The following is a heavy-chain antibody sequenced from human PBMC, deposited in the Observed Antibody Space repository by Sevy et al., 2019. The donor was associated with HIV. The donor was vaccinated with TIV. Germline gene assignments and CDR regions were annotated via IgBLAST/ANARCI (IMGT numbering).Heavy chain of an antibody. J-gene: IGHJ4*02. CDR3: AKESGSDWYFDY. Sequence: GGSLRLSCAASGFTFSRNGMHWVRQAPDKGLEWVAGIFYDGNYKYYADSVKGRFSISRDNSENTLYVQMDSLRVEDTAVYYCAKESGSDWYFDYWGQGTLVTVSS. D-gene: IGHD2-21*01. CDR1: GFTFSRNG. CDR2: IFYDGNYK. V-gene: IGHV3-33*06.